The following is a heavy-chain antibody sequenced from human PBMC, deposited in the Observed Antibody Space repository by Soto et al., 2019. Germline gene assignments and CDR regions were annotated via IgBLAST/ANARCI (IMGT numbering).Heavy chain of an antibody. D-gene: IGHD5-12*01. V-gene: IGHV1-69*13. Sequence: SVKVSCKASGGTFSSYAISWVRQAPGQGLEWMGGIIPIFGTANYAQKFQGRVTITADESTSTAYMELSSLKASDTAMYYCARHGHVEMATMIPYYYGMDVWGQGTTVT. CDR3: ARHGHVEMATMIPYYYGMDV. J-gene: IGHJ6*02. CDR1: GGTFSSYA. CDR2: IIPIFGTA.